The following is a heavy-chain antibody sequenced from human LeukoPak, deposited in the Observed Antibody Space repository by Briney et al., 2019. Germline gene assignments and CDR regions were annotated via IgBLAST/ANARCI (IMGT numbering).Heavy chain of an antibody. J-gene: IGHJ4*02. CDR1: GFTFSSYS. CDR3: ARESSPGYSYGYPLAY. D-gene: IGHD5-18*01. V-gene: IGHV3-21*01. CDR2: ISSSSSYI. Sequence: GGSLRLSCAASGFTFSSYSMNWVRQAPGKGLEWVSSISSSSSYIYYADSVKGRFTISRDNAKNSLYLQMNSLRADDTAAYYCARESSPGYSYGYPLAYWGQGTLVTVSS.